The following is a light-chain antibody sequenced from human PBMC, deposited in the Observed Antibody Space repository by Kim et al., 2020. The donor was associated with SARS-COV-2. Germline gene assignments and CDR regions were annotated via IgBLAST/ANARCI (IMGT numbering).Light chain of an antibody. J-gene: IGKJ2*01. CDR1: ENIISW. CDR2: QAS. Sequence: DIQMTQSPSSLSASVGDRVTITCRASENIISWLAWYQQKPGKAPNLLIYQASRLETGVPSRFSGSGSGTEFALTISSLQPDDFATYYCQHYNSYPYTFVQGTKLEI. CDR3: QHYNSYPYT. V-gene: IGKV1-5*03.